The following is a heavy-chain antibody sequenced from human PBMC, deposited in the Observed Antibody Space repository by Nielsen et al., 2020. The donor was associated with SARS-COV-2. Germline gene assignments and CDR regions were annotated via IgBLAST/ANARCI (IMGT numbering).Heavy chain of an antibody. D-gene: IGHD2-2*01. Sequence: GGSLRLSCAASGFTFSDYYMSWIRQAPGKGLEWVSYISSSSSYTNYADSVKGRFTISRDNAKNSLYLQMNSLRAEDTAVYYCARDIVVVPAVNPDYYYGMDVWGQGTTVTVSS. CDR2: ISSSSSYT. CDR3: ARDIVVVPAVNPDYYYGMDV. V-gene: IGHV3-11*05. J-gene: IGHJ6*02. CDR1: GFTFSDYY.